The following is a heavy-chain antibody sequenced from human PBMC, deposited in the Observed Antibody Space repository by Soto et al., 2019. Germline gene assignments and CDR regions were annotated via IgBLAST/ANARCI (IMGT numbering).Heavy chain of an antibody. Sequence: EASVKVSCKASGGTFSSYAISWVRQAPGQGLEWMGGIIPIFGTANYAQKFQGRVTITADESTSTAYMELSSLRSEDTAVCYCARSEDSSGYCGGCSYWGQGTLVTVSS. D-gene: IGHD3-22*01. J-gene: IGHJ4*02. CDR2: IIPIFGTA. CDR1: GGTFSSYA. CDR3: ARSEDSSGYCGGCSY. V-gene: IGHV1-69*13.